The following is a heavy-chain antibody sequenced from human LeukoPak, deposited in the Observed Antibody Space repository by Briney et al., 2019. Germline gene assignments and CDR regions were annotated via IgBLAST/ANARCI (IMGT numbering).Heavy chain of an antibody. D-gene: IGHD7-27*01. CDR1: GFTFSSYG. J-gene: IGHJ4*02. Sequence: HPGGSLRLSCAAFGFTFSSYGMNSVRQAPGKGLEWVSGISGDAGRTYYADSVKGRFTIYRDNSKNTLYLQMNSLGAEDTAVYYCVQDWAWGAFAYWGQGTLVTVSS. V-gene: IGHV3-23*01. CDR3: VQDWAWGAFAY. CDR2: ISGDAGRT.